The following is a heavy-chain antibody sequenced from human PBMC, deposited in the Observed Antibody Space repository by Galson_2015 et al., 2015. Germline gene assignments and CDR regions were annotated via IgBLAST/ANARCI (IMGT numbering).Heavy chain of an antibody. CDR2: LSHTGSSI. Sequence: SLRLSCEASGFTFSSSAMNWVRQAPGKGLEWVSALSHTGSSIYYADSVKGRFTISRDNSKTTLYLHLNSLRADDKAVYYCAKDRRAVVTSAIDYWGQGTQVAVSS. CDR1: GFTFSSSA. CDR3: AKDRRAVVTSAIDY. J-gene: IGHJ4*02. D-gene: IGHD2-21*02. V-gene: IGHV3-23*01.